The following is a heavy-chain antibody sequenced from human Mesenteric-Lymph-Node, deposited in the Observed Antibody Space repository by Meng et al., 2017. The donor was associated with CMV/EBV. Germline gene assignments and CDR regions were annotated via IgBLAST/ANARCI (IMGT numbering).Heavy chain of an antibody. V-gene: IGHV4-59*01. Sequence: SETLSLTCTVSGGSISSYYWSWIRQPPGKGLEWIGYMYYSGSTNYNPSLQTRVTISINTSKNQFSLKLTSVTAADTAVYYCARDWLHGMDVWGHGTTVTVSS. J-gene: IGHJ6*02. CDR1: GGSISSYY. CDR3: ARDWLHGMDV. CDR2: MYYSGST. D-gene: IGHD5-12*01.